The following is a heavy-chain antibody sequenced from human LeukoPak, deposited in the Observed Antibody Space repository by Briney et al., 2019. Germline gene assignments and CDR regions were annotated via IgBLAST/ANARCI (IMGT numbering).Heavy chain of an antibody. CDR3: ARGQGYYDYVWGSYRYHQSNYFDY. CDR1: GGSFSGYY. CDR2: INHIGST. V-gene: IGHV4-34*01. Sequence: SETLSLTCAVYGGSFSGYYWSGIRQPPGKGLEWMGEINHIGSTHYNPSLKSRVTISVDTSKNQFSLKLSSVTAADTAVYYCARGQGYYDYVWGSYRYHQSNYFDYWGQGTLVTVSS. D-gene: IGHD3-16*02. J-gene: IGHJ4*02.